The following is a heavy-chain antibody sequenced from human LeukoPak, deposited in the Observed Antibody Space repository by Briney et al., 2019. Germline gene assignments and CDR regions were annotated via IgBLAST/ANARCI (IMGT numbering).Heavy chain of an antibody. J-gene: IGHJ3*02. CDR1: GFTFSTYA. D-gene: IGHD3-3*01. Sequence: GGSLRLSCAASGFTFSTYAMNWVRQAPGKGLEWVSAIVGTGPSTYYTDSVQGRFTISRDNAEDSVYLQMNSLRVEDTAVYYCARTYDFGIGPPGDAFDNWGQGTLVTVFS. CDR3: ARTYDFGIGPPGDAFDN. V-gene: IGHV3-23*01. CDR2: IVGTGPST.